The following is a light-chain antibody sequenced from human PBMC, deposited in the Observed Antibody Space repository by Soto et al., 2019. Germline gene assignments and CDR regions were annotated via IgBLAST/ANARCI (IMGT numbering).Light chain of an antibody. V-gene: IGKV4-1*01. CDR3: QQYGNSPQT. CDR2: VVS. CDR1: QSVKYSSSNKNY. J-gene: IGKJ2*01. Sequence: DIVMTQSPDSLAVSLGERATINCKSSQSVKYSSSNKNYLAWYQQKPGQAPRLLIYVVSSRATGIPDRFSGSGSGTDFTLTISRLEPEDFAVYYCQQYGNSPQTFGQGTKLEIK.